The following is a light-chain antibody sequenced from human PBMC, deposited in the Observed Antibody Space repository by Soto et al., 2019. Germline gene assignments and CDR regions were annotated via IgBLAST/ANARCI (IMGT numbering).Light chain of an antibody. CDR2: DAS. CDR3: QQRSNWPLVT. J-gene: IGKJ3*01. V-gene: IGKV3-11*01. CDR1: QSISSN. Sequence: VLTQSPGTLSLSPGERGTLSCRASQSISSNFVAWYQQKPGQAPRLLIYDASNRATGIPARFSGSGSGTDFTLTISSLETEDFAVYYCQQRSNWPLVTFGPGTRVDVK.